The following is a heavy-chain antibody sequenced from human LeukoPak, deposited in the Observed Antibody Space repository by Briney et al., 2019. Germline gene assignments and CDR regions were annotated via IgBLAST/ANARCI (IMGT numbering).Heavy chain of an antibody. CDR1: GFTFSSNW. CDR3: ARGPSVLGAIDN. D-gene: IGHD3-10*01. V-gene: IGHV3-74*01. J-gene: IGHJ4*02. Sequence: GGSLRLSCAASGFTFSSNWMHWVRQGPGKGLVWVSRINPDGSRTDYAESVKGRFTISRDNAKDTLYLQMDSLRAEDTAIYYCARGPSVLGAIDNWGQGTLVAVSS. CDR2: INPDGSRT.